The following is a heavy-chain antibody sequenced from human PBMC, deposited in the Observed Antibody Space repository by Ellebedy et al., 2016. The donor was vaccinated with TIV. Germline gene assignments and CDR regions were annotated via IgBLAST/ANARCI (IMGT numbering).Heavy chain of an antibody. CDR2: IIPIFGTA. D-gene: IGHD3-10*01. CDR1: GGTFSSYA. V-gene: IGHV1-69*13. CDR3: ASQPDYGSGSYGMDV. J-gene: IGHJ6*02. Sequence: SVKVSXKASGGTFSSYAISWVRQAPGQGLEWMGGIIPIFGTANYAQKFQGRVTITADESTSTAYMELSSLRSEDTAVYYCASQPDYGSGSYGMDVWGQGTTVTVSS.